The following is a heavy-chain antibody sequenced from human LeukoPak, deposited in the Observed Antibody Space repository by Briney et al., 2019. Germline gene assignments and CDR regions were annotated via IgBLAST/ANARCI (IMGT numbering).Heavy chain of an antibody. CDR1: GFTFTAYG. J-gene: IGHJ6*02. V-gene: IGHV3-30*18. CDR2: ISHDGSNK. D-gene: IGHD3-16*01. Sequence: GGSLRLSCVASGFTFTAYGMHWVRQAPGKGLEWVAVISHDGSNKYYAESAKGRFNIARDETKNTLYLQMNSLRADDTAIYYCAKFGAKFKYYYYYGMDVWGQGTTVTVSS. CDR3: AKFGAKFKYYYYYGMDV.